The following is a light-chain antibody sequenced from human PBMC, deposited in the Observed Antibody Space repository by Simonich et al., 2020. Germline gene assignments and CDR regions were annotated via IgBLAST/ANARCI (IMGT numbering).Light chain of an antibody. CDR3: SSYTSSSTKV. CDR1: SSDVGGYNY. J-gene: IGLJ3*02. CDR2: DVR. V-gene: IGLV2-14*01. Sequence: QSALTQPASVSGSPGQSLTISCTGPSSDVGGYNYVSWYQQHPGKAPKLMIYDVRNRPSGVSNRFSGSKAGNTASLTISGLQAEDEADYYCSSYTSSSTKVFGGGTKLTVL.